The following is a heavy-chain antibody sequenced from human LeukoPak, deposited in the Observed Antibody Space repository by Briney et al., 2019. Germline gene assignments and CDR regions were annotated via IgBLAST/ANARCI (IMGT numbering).Heavy chain of an antibody. V-gene: IGHV1-69*11. CDR2: IIPFLGTT. CDR3: TIIPNVILFTHYFEY. D-gene: IGHD2-21*01. Sequence: AASVKVSCKASGGVFITYAVSWVRQAPGQGLEWMGSIIPFLGTTNYAQKFQGRVTITADEPTRTAYMELTYVRSDDTAVYYCTIIPNVILFTHYFEYWGQGTLVTVSS. CDR1: GGVFITYA. J-gene: IGHJ4*02.